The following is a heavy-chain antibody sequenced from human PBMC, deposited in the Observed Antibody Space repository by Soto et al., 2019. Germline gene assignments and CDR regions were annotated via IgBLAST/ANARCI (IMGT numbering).Heavy chain of an antibody. J-gene: IGHJ4*02. CDR1: GFIFSNYG. CDR2: ISYDGSNK. CDR3: ARALTVVVQGFDY. D-gene: IGHD2-15*01. V-gene: IGHV3-30*03. Sequence: QVHLVESGGGVVQPGRSLRLSCAASGFIFSNYGMHWVRQVPGKGLEWVAVISYDGSNKYYADSVKGRFTIPRDNSKNTLYLQMNSLRVEDTAVYYCARALTVVVQGFDYWGQGTLVTVSS.